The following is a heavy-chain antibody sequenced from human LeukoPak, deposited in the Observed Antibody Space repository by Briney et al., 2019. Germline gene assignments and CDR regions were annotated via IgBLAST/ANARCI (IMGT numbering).Heavy chain of an antibody. Sequence: PSETLSLTCTVSGGSISSYYWSWIRQSPGKGLEWIGYIYYSGSTNYNPSLKSRVTMSVDTSKNQFSLKLSSVTAADTAVYYCARGTKDYYGSGSYSGYNWFDPWGQGTLVTVSS. CDR1: GGSISSYY. J-gene: IGHJ5*02. CDR2: IYYSGST. CDR3: ARGTKDYYGSGSYSGYNWFDP. D-gene: IGHD3-10*01. V-gene: IGHV4-59*08.